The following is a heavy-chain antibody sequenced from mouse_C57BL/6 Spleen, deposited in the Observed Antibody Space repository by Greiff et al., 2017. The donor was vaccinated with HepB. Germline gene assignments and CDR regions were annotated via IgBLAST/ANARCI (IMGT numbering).Heavy chain of an antibody. D-gene: IGHD2-4*01. CDR3: ARKGVYDYDVDY. CDR1: GYTFTSYW. V-gene: IGHV1-64*01. Sequence: QVHVKQSGAELVKPGASVKLSCKASGYTFTSYWMHWVKQRPGQGLEWIGMIHPNSGSTNYNEKFKSKATLTVDKSSSTAYMQLSSLTSEDSAVYYCARKGVYDYDVDYWGQGTTLTVSS. J-gene: IGHJ2*01. CDR2: IHPNSGST.